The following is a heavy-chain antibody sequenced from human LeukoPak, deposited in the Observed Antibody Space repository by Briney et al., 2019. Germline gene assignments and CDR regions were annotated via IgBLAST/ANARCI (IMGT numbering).Heavy chain of an antibody. D-gene: IGHD4-17*01. V-gene: IGHV1-8*01. J-gene: IGHJ6*02. CDR2: MNPNSGNT. Sequence: ASVKVSCKASGYTLTSYDINWVRQATGQGLEWMGWMNPNSGNTGYAQKFQGRVTMTRNTSISTAYMELSSLRSEDTAVYYCARDLTTTVITYYYYGMDVWGQGTTVTVSS. CDR1: GYTLTSYD. CDR3: ARDLTTTVITYYYYGMDV.